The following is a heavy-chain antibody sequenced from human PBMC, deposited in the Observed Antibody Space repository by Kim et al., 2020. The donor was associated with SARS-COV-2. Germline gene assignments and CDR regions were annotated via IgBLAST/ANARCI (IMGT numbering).Heavy chain of an antibody. D-gene: IGHD6-13*01. Sequence: SETLSLTCTVSGGSISSGGYYWSWIRQHPGKGLEWIGYIYYSGSTYYNPSLKSRVTISVDTSKNQFSLKLSSVTAADTAVYYCASEGRFSLLDSSSWRGPADKYAFDIWGQGTMVTVSS. V-gene: IGHV4-31*03. CDR3: ASEGRFSLLDSSSWRGPADKYAFDI. CDR2: IYYSGST. CDR1: GGSISSGGYY. J-gene: IGHJ3*02.